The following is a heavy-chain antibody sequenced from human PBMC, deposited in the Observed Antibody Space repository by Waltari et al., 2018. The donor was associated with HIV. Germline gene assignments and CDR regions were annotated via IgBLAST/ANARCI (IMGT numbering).Heavy chain of an antibody. J-gene: IGHJ6*02. CDR1: GFDFRSYG. CDR3: ARVRGAKWPASYDGMDV. V-gene: IGHV1-18*01. D-gene: IGHD3-22*01. CDR2: INAYSHNR. Sequence: QAQLIQSGPEAKKPGASVKVSCQASGFDFRSYGVNWVRRTPGQGFEWLGWINAYSHNRNYTEGRITLTTNTSSNTATLEWRSLRPDDTGTYYCARVRGAKWPASYDGMDVWGQGTAVSVSS.